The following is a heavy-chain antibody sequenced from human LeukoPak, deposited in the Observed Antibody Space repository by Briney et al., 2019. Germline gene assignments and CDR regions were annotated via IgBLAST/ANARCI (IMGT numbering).Heavy chain of an antibody. D-gene: IGHD3-22*01. CDR2: INPNSGGT. Sequence: ASVKVSCKASGYTFTGYYMHWMRQAPGQGLEWMGWINPNSGGTNYAQKFQGRVTMTRDTSISTAYMELSRLRSDDTAVYYCARDKPWPYYYDSSGYYYGYWGQGTLVTVSS. CDR1: GYTFTGYY. V-gene: IGHV1-2*02. CDR3: ARDKPWPYYYDSSGYYYGY. J-gene: IGHJ4*02.